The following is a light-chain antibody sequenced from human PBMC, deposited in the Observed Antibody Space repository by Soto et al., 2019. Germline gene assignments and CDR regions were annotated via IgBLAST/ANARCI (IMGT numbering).Light chain of an antibody. CDR2: GAS. CDR3: QQYENSPWT. Sequence: EIVLTQSPGTLSLSPGERATLSCRASQSVSSTFLAWYQQKPGQAPRLLVYGASSRATGIPDRFSGSGSGTDFTLTISRLGPEDFAVYYCQQYENSPWTFGQGTKVEI. J-gene: IGKJ1*01. V-gene: IGKV3-20*01. CDR1: QSVSSTF.